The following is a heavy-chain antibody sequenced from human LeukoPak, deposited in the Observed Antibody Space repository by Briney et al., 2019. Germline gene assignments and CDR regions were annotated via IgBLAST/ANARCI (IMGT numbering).Heavy chain of an antibody. V-gene: IGHV1-69*13. Sequence: GASVEVSCKASGGTFSSSAISWVRQAPGQGLEWMGGIIPIFGTADYAQKFQGRATITADESTSTAYMEVSSLRSEDTAAYYCARGAVGYGDSYNYYNMDVWGQGTTVTVSS. J-gene: IGHJ6*02. CDR1: GGTFSSSA. CDR3: ARGAVGYGDSYNYYNMDV. D-gene: IGHD4-17*01. CDR2: IIPIFGTA.